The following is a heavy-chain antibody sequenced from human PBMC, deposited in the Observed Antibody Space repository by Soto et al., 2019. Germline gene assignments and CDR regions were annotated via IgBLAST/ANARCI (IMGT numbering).Heavy chain of an antibody. CDR1: GFTFSSYA. V-gene: IGHV3-23*01. J-gene: IGHJ4*02. CDR2: ISGSGGST. CDR3: ATLDTAEIQTAAF. D-gene: IGHD5-18*01. Sequence: GGSLRLSCAASGFTFSSYAMNWVRQAPGKGLEWVSVISGSGGSTYYADSVKGRFTISRDNAKNSLYLQMNSLRVEDTAVYYCATLDTAEIQTAAFWGQGTLVTVSS.